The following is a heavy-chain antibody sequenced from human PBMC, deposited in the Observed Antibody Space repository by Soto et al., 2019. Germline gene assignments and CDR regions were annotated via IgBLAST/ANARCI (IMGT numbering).Heavy chain of an antibody. J-gene: IGHJ5*02. V-gene: IGHV1-46*01. CDR3: ARSSGGIFGIFIEGPNWFAP. D-gene: IGHD3-3*01. CDR1: RDTFTSYY. CDR2: INPHGGST. Sequence: ASVKVSCKAPRDTFTSYYINWVRQAPGQGLEWMGVINPHGGSTAYAQKFKGRVTLTRDTSASTVYMEVSSLTSEDTAMYYCARSSGGIFGIFIEGPNWFAPWARGTLDPVSS.